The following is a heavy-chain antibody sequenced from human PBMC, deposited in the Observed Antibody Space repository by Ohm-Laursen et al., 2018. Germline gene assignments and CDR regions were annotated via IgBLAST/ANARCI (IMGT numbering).Heavy chain of an antibody. CDR1: GGSISSYY. D-gene: IGHD3-10*01. CDR2: MYYSGST. CDR3: ARYGETRGFDP. V-gene: IGHV4-59*01. Sequence: SETLSLTCTVSGGSISSYYWSWIRQPPGKGLEWIGYMYYSGSTNYNPSLKSRVTISVDTSKNQFSLKVSSVTAADTAVYYCARYGETRGFDPWGQGTLVTVSS. J-gene: IGHJ5*02.